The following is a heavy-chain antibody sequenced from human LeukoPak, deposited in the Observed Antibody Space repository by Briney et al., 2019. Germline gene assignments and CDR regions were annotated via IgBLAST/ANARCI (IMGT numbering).Heavy chain of an antibody. D-gene: IGHD3-22*01. CDR1: GFTFSSYA. J-gene: IGHJ4*02. V-gene: IGHV3-30-3*01. Sequence: PGRSLRLSRAASGFTFSSYAMHWVRQAPGKGLEWVAVISYDGSNKYYADSVKGRFTISRDNSKNTLYLQMNSLRAEDTAVYYCARVITMIVVDYWGQGTLVTVSS. CDR2: ISYDGSNK. CDR3: ARVITMIVVDY.